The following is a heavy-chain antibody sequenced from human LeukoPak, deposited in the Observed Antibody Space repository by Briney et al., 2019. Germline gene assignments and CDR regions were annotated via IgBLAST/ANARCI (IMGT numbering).Heavy chain of an antibody. J-gene: IGHJ4*02. Sequence: SETLSLTCAVSGGSISSGGYSWSWIRQPPGKGLEWIGYIYYSGSTYYNPSLKSRVTISVDTSKNQFSLKLSSVTAADTAVYYCARLDDSSGNYYFDYWGQGTLVTVSS. CDR1: GGSISSGGYS. V-gene: IGHV4-30-4*07. CDR2: IYYSGST. D-gene: IGHD3-22*01. CDR3: ARLDDSSGNYYFDY.